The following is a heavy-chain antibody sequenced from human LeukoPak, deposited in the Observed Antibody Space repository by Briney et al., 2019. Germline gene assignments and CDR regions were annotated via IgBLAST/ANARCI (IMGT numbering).Heavy chain of an antibody. V-gene: IGHV4-39*02. CDR2: LYYSGST. CDR1: GGSISSSTYY. Sequence: PSETLSLTCTVSGGSISSSTYYWGWIRQPPGKGLEWIGSLYYSGSTYYNPSLKSRITISVDTSKNQFSLKLSSVTAADTAVYYCARDANYAYALYYMDVWGKGTTVTISS. J-gene: IGHJ6*03. D-gene: IGHD4/OR15-4a*01. CDR3: ARDANYAYALYYMDV.